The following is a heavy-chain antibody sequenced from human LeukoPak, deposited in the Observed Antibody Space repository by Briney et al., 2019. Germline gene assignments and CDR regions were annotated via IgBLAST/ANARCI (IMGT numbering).Heavy chain of an antibody. J-gene: IGHJ6*03. CDR3: ARGQGTIIYYYYMDV. V-gene: IGHV4-38-2*02. Sequence: SETLSLTCTVSGYSISSGYYWGWIRQPPGKGLEWIGSIYHSGSTNYNPSLKSRVTISVDTSKNQFSLKLSSVTAADTAVYYCARGQGTIIYYYYMDVWGKGTTVTVSS. CDR1: GYSISSGYY. CDR2: IYHSGST. D-gene: IGHD5-24*01.